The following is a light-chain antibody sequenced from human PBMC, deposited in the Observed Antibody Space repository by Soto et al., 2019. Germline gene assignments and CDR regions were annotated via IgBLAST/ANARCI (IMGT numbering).Light chain of an antibody. J-gene: IGKJ2*01. V-gene: IGKV3-15*01. Sequence: EIVMTQSPATLSVSPGERVTLSCRASQSIRSNLAWYQQKPGQAPRLLIYGASTRATGIPARFSGSGSGTEFTLTISSLQSEDFAVYYCQQYDDWPPRNTFGQGTKLEIK. CDR3: QQYDDWPPRNT. CDR2: GAS. CDR1: QSIRSN.